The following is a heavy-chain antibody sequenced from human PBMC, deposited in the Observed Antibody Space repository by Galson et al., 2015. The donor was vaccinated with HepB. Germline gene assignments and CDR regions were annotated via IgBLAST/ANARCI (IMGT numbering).Heavy chain of an antibody. D-gene: IGHD6-13*01. CDR2: ISSNGGST. CDR3: VKDSSAGRAASGYNYYGMDV. Sequence: SLRLSCAASGFTFSSYAMHWVRQPPGKGLKYVSGISSNGGSTYYADPVKGRFTISRDNSKNTLYLQVSSLRAEDTALYYCVKDSSAGRAASGYNYYGMDVWGQGTTVIVSS. J-gene: IGHJ6*02. V-gene: IGHV3-64D*06. CDR1: GFTFSSYA.